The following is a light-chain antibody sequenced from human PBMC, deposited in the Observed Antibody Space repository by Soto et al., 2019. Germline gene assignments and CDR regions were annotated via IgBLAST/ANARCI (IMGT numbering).Light chain of an antibody. Sequence: IVLTQSPGTLSLSPGEGASVSCRASQSLNSGYLAWYQQKPGQAPRLLIYGAYSRATGIPDRFSGSRSGTNFTLAISRLEPEDFAVYFCQQYGSAPYTFGPGTNLEIK. CDR3: QQYGSAPYT. V-gene: IGKV3-20*01. CDR2: GAY. CDR1: QSLNSGY. J-gene: IGKJ2*01.